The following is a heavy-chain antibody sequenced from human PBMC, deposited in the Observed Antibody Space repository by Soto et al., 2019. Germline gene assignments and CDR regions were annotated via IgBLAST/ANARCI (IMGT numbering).Heavy chain of an antibody. CDR2: IWYDGSNK. CDR3: ARDRGSPYGMDV. J-gene: IGHJ6*02. CDR1: GFTFSSYG. V-gene: IGHV3-33*01. D-gene: IGHD5-12*01. Sequence: QVHLVESGGGVVQPGRSLRLSCAASGFTFSSYGMHWVRQAPGKGLEWVAVIWYDGSNKYYADSVKGRFTISRDNSKNTLYLQMNSLRAEDTAVYYCARDRGSPYGMDVWGQGTTVTVSS.